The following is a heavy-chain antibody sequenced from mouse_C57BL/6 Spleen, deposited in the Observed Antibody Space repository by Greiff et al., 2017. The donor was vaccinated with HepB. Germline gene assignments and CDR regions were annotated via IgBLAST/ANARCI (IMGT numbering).Heavy chain of an antibody. V-gene: IGHV1-15*01. CDR3: TRCVYYYGSSHWYFDV. CDR2: IDPETGGT. Sequence: QVQLQQPGAELVKPGASVKLSCKASGYTFTDYEMHWVKQTPVHGLEWIGAIDPETGGTAYNQKFKGKAILTADKSSSTAYMELRSLTSEDSAVYYCTRCVYYYGSSHWYFDVWGTGTTVTVSS. CDR1: GYTFTDYE. D-gene: IGHD1-1*01. J-gene: IGHJ1*03.